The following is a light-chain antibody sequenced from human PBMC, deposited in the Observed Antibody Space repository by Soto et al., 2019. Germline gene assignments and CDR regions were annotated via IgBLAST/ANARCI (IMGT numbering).Light chain of an antibody. CDR2: DVN. CDR1: SSDVGGYNF. Sequence: QSVLTQPASVSGAPRQSITISCTGTSSDVGGYNFVSWYQQHPGKVPKLLIYDVNHRPSGVPDRFSGSKSGNAASLTISGLQAEDEADYYCCSYTSSDTRVFGTGTKVTVL. V-gene: IGLV2-14*03. CDR3: CSYTSSDTRV. J-gene: IGLJ1*01.